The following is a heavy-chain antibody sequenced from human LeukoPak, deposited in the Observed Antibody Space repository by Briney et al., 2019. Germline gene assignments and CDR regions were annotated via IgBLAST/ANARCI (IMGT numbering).Heavy chain of an antibody. Sequence: PAGSLRLSCATPGLTFSDYGMYWVRQAPGKGLEWVAVISYDGSNKNYADSVQGRFTISRDNSKKTLYLQMNSLRAEDTAVYYCAKRGDYGDYPYYFEYWGQGTLVTVSS. J-gene: IGHJ4*02. CDR1: GLTFSDYG. CDR3: AKRGDYGDYPYYFEY. CDR2: ISYDGSNK. D-gene: IGHD4-17*01. V-gene: IGHV3-30*18.